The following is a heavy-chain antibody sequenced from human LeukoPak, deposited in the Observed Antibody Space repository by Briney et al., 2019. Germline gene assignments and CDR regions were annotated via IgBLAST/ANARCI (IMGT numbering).Heavy chain of an antibody. CDR2: IYPGDSDT. CDR3: ARLNYYDSSGYYYVSGAFDI. V-gene: IGHV5-51*01. Sequence: GESLKISCQGSGYSFTSYWIGWVRQMPGKGLEWMGIIYPGDSDTRYSPSFQGQVTISADKSISTAYLQWSSLKASDTAMYYCARLNYYDSSGYYYVSGAFDIWGQGTMVTVSS. CDR1: GYSFTSYW. J-gene: IGHJ3*02. D-gene: IGHD3-22*01.